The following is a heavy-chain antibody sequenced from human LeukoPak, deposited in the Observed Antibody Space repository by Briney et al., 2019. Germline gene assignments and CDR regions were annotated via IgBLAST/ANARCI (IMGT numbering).Heavy chain of an antibody. CDR2: TFGGGGSP. CDR1: VFTSRDYA. CDR3: AKDVRGGRAYGDYSGWYFDY. J-gene: IGHJ4*02. D-gene: IGHD4-17*01. V-gene: IGHV3-23*01. Sequence: GGSLRHSCTDFVFTSRDYAVRWVCQALGKGMERVLSTFGGGGSPYYADSVKGRFTISRDNSKNTLYLQIYSLRAEDTAVYYCAKDVRGGRAYGDYSGWYFDYWGQGTLVTVSS.